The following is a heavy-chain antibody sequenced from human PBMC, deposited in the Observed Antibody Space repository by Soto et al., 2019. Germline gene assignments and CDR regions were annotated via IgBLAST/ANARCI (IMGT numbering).Heavy chain of an antibody. V-gene: IGHV3-30*18. CDR1: GFTFSSYG. CDR2: ISYDGSNK. J-gene: IGHJ6*02. Sequence: QVQLVESGGGVVQPGRSLRLSCAASGFTFSSYGMHWVRQAPGKGLEWVAVISYDGSNKYYADSVKGRFTISRENSKNTMYLQMNSLRAEDTAVYYCAKEFPGGYKKYYSYGMDVWGQGTTVTVSS. D-gene: IGHD1-26*01. CDR3: AKEFPGGYKKYYSYGMDV.